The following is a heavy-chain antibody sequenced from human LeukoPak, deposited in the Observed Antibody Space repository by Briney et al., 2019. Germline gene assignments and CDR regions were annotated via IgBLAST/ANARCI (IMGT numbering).Heavy chain of an antibody. Sequence: SETLSLTCAVYGGSFSGYYWSWIRQPPGKGLEWIEEINHSGSTNYNPSLKSRVTISVDTSKNQFSLKLSSVTAADTAVYYCARAGQQLVRRWFDPWAREPWSPSPQ. CDR3: ARAGQQLVRRWFDP. V-gene: IGHV4-34*01. CDR1: GGSFSGYY. J-gene: IGHJ5*02. D-gene: IGHD6-13*01. CDR2: INHSGST.